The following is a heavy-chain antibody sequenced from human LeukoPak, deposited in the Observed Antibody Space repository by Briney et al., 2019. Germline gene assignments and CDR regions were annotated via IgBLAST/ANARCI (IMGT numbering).Heavy chain of an antibody. CDR1: GSTFSSYW. V-gene: IGHV3-74*01. D-gene: IGHD3-10*01. J-gene: IGHJ4*02. Sequence: PGGSLRLSCAASGSTFSSYWMHWVRQAPGKGLVWVSRINSDGSGTFYADSVKGRFTISRDNAKNTLYLQMNSLRAEDTAVYYCARDYYGSGDYWGQGTLVTVPS. CDR3: ARDYYGSGDY. CDR2: INSDGSGT.